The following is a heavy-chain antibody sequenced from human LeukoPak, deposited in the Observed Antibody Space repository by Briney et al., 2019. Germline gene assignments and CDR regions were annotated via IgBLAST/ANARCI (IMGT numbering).Heavy chain of an antibody. J-gene: IGHJ6*02. CDR1: GFTFSSYG. CDR2: ISYDGSNR. D-gene: IGHD3-22*01. Sequence: GGSLRLSCAASGFTFSSYGMHWVRQAPGKGLEWVAVISYDGSNRYYADSVKGRFTISRDNSKNTLYLQMNSLRAEDTAVYYCAENIYYDSSGYSQPSYYYYGMDVWGQGTTVTVSS. CDR3: AENIYYDSSGYSQPSYYYYGMDV. V-gene: IGHV3-30*03.